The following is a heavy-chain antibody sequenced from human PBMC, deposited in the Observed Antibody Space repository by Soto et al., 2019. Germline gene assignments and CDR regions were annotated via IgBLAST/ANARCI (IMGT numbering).Heavy chain of an antibody. V-gene: IGHV3-53*01. CDR3: ERDASPPAYALDV. J-gene: IGHJ6*02. Sequence: EVQLVESGGGLIQPGGSLRLSCAASGFTVSSNYMSWVRQAPGKGLEWVSVIYSGGSTYYADSVKGRFTISRDNSKTTLYLQMNSLRAEDTALSYYERDASPPAYALDVWGQGTTVTVSS. CDR2: IYSGGST. CDR1: GFTVSSNY.